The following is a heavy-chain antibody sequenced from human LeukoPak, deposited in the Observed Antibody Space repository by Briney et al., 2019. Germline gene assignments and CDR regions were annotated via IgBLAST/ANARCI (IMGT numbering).Heavy chain of an antibody. CDR1: GGSISSGDYY. D-gene: IGHD3-22*01. CDR2: IYYSGST. Sequence: SQTLSLTCTVSGGSISSGDYYWSWIRQPPGKGLEGIGYIYYSGSTYYNPSLKSRVTISVDTSKNQFSLKLSSVTAADTAVYYCARNPRVVVTYRYFDLWGRGTLVTVSS. CDR3: ARNPRVVVTYRYFDL. J-gene: IGHJ2*01. V-gene: IGHV4-30-4*01.